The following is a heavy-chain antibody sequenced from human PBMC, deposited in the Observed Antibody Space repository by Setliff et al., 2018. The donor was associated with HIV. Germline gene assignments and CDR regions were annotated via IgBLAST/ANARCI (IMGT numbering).Heavy chain of an antibody. CDR1: GYTFTSYA. V-gene: IGHV1-3*01. D-gene: IGHD5-12*01. CDR3: ARDKEMATIAYAFDI. J-gene: IGHJ3*02. Sequence: ASVKVSCQASGYTFTSYAIHWVRQAPGQRLEWMGWITVGDGNTKYSQKFQGRVTITRDTSASTAYMELSGLRSEDTAVYYCARDKEMATIAYAFDIWGQGTMVTVSS. CDR2: ITVGDGNT.